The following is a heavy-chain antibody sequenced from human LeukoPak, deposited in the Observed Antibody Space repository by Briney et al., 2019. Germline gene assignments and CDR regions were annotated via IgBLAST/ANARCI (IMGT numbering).Heavy chain of an antibody. D-gene: IGHD2-21*01. CDR2: ISRSSGTI. Sequence: NPGGSLRLSCAASGFTFSDYYMTWIRQAPGKGLEWVSHISRSSGTIYYADSEQGRFTVSRDNGKKSLYLQMSYLRAEDTAVYYCVREAKMTNILWGQGTLVTVSS. CDR1: GFTFSDYY. V-gene: IGHV3-11*01. J-gene: IGHJ4*02. CDR3: VREAKMTNIL.